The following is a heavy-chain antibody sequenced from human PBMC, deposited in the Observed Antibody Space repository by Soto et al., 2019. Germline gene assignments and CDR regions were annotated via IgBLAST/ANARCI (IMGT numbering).Heavy chain of an antibody. Sequence: SVKVSCKASGGTFSSYTISWVRQAPGQGLEWMGRIIPILGIANYAQKFQGRVTITADKSTSTAYMELSSLRSEDTAVYYCARSCTNGVCYMAFDYWGQGTLVTVSS. CDR3: ARSCTNGVCYMAFDY. D-gene: IGHD2-8*01. CDR2: IIPILGIA. CDR1: GGTFSSYT. V-gene: IGHV1-69*02. J-gene: IGHJ4*02.